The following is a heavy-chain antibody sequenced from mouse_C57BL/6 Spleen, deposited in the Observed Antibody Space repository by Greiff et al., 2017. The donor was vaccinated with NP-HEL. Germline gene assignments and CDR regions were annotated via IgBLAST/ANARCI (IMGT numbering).Heavy chain of an antibody. CDR1: GFNIKDYY. CDR2: IDPEDGDT. CDR3: TTFYYYGTRGYAMDY. J-gene: IGHJ4*01. Sequence: EVKVVESGAELVRPGASVKLSCTASGFNIKDYYMHWVKQRPEQGLEWIGRIDPEDGDTEYAPKFQGKATMTADTSSNTAYLQLSSLTSEDTAVYYCTTFYYYGTRGYAMDYWGQGTSVTVSS. V-gene: IGHV14-1*01. D-gene: IGHD1-1*01.